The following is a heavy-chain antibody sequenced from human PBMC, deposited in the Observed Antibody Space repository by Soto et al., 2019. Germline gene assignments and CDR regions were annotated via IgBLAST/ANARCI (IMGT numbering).Heavy chain of an antibody. CDR1: GGTFSSYA. CDR3: ARDHGSGGSCGYDAFDI. J-gene: IGHJ3*02. CDR2: IIPIFGTA. D-gene: IGHD2-15*01. V-gene: IGHV1-69*01. Sequence: QVQLVQSGAEVKKPGSSVKVSCKASGGTFSSYAISWVRQAPGQGLEWMGGIIPIFGTANYAQKFQGRVTITADESTSTAYMELSSLRSEDTAVYYCARDHGSGGSCGYDAFDIWGQGTMVTVSS.